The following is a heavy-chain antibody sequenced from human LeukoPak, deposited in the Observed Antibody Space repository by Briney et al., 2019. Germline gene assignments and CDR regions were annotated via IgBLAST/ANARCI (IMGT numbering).Heavy chain of an antibody. CDR3: ARSSSGGDAFDI. J-gene: IGHJ3*02. CDR1: GFTFSSYS. Sequence: GGSLRLSCAASGFTFSSYSMNWVRQAPGKGLEWVSYISSSSSTIYYADSAKGRFTISRDNAKNSLYLQMNSLRAEDTAVYYCARSSSGGDAFDIWGQGTMVTVSS. CDR2: ISSSSSTI. D-gene: IGHD6-19*01. V-gene: IGHV3-48*01.